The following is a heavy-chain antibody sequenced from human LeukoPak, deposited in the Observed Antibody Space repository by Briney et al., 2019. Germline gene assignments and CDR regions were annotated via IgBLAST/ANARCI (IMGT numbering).Heavy chain of an antibody. CDR2: IASYHVNP. D-gene: IGHD5-18*01. CDR3: ARDAGFNYGYLSSHFDY. V-gene: IGHV1-18*01. CDR1: GYXFTSYG. Sequence: KVSCXXXGYXFTSYGISWVRQAPGQGLEWMGWIASYHVNPNSPHKLHRTLPMPTHTSPSTAYMELRSLRSDDTAVYYCARDAGFNYGYLSSHFDYWGQGPLVTVSS. J-gene: IGHJ4*02.